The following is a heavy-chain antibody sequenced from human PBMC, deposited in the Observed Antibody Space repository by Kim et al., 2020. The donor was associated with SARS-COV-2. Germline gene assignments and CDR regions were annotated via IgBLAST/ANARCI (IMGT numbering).Heavy chain of an antibody. Sequence: ASLKVSCKASGYTFTGYYMHWVRQAPGQGLEWMGWINPNSGGTNYAQKFQGWVTMTRDTSISTAYMELSRLRSDDTAVYYCARGGIAAAELDYWGQGTLVTVSS. V-gene: IGHV1-2*04. CDR2: INPNSGGT. D-gene: IGHD6-13*01. J-gene: IGHJ4*02. CDR1: GYTFTGYY. CDR3: ARGGIAAAELDY.